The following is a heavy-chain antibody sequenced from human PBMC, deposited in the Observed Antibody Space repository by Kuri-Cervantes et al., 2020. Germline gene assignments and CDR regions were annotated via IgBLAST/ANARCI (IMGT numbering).Heavy chain of an antibody. CDR2: IWYDGSNK. D-gene: IGHD3-3*01. J-gene: IGHJ4*02. CDR3: ARGHIRFVDY. CDR1: GFTLSSYG. V-gene: IGHV3-33*08. Sequence: GESLKISCAASGFTLSSYGMHWVRQAPGKGLEWVAVIWYDGSNKYYADSVKGRFTISRDNSKNTLYLQMNSLRAEDTAVYYCARGHIRFVDYWGQGTLVTVSS.